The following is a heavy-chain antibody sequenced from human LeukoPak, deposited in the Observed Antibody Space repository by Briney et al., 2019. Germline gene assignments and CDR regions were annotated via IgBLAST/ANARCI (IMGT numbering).Heavy chain of an antibody. CDR1: GFTFSSYA. D-gene: IGHD3-22*01. J-gene: IGHJ4*02. V-gene: IGHV3-23*01. CDR2: ISGSGGST. CDR3: AKAISGYYDSSGYY. Sequence: PGGSLRLSCAASGFTFSSYAMSWVRQAPGKGLEWVSAISGSGGSTYYADSVKGRFTISRDNSKNTLYLQMNSLRAEDTAVYYCAKAISGYYDSSGYYLGQGTLVTVSS.